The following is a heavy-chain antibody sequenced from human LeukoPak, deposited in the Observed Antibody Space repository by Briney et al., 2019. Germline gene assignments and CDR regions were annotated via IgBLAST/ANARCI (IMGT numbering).Heavy chain of an antibody. J-gene: IGHJ6*03. Sequence: PGWSLRLSRPASRFTFSSYAMRWVRPAPGKGLEWVSAISGSGGSTYYADSVKGRFTISRDNSKNTLYLQMNSLRAEDTAVYYCAKPPKAAVAGMVVDYYYYMDVWGKGTTVTVSS. CDR3: AKPPKAAVAGMVVDYYYYMDV. V-gene: IGHV3-23*01. D-gene: IGHD6-19*01. CDR2: ISGSGGST. CDR1: RFTFSSYA.